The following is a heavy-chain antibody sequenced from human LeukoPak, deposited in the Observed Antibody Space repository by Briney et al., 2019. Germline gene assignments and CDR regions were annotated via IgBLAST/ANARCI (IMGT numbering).Heavy chain of an antibody. D-gene: IGHD2-15*01. J-gene: IGHJ4*02. V-gene: IGHV3-23*01. Sequence: GGSLRLSCAASGFTVSSNYMSWVRQAPGKGLEWVSVISGSGGSTYYADSVKGRFTISRDNSKNTLYLQMNSLRAEDTAVYYCAKDLVVAATSADYWGQGTLVTVSS. CDR1: GFTVSSNY. CDR3: AKDLVVAATSADY. CDR2: ISGSGGST.